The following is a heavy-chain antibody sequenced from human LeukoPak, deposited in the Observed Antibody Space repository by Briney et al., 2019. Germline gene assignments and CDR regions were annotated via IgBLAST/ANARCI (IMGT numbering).Heavy chain of an antibody. J-gene: IGHJ4*02. CDR3: ASVPLFGVVIPFDY. CDR2: ISSSGSTI. D-gene: IGHD3-3*01. V-gene: IGHV3-48*03. CDR1: GFTFRSYE. Sequence: GGSLRLSCAASGFTFRSYEMNCVRQPPGKGLEWGSYISSSGSTIYYADSVQGRFTISRDNAKNSLYLQMNSLRAEDTAVYYCASVPLFGVVIPFDYWGQGTLVTVSS.